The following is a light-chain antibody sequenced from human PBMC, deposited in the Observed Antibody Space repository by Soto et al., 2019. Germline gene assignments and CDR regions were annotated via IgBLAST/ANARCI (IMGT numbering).Light chain of an antibody. CDR1: SSNIGAGYD. CDR3: LSFDSSLSVV. Sequence: QSALTQPPSVSGAPGQRVTISCTGSSSNIGAGYDVHWYQQLPGRAPKLLIYGNTNRPSGVPDRFSGSKSGTSAFLAITGLQAEDEADYYCLSFDSSLSVVFGGGTQLT. J-gene: IGLJ2*01. V-gene: IGLV1-40*01. CDR2: GNT.